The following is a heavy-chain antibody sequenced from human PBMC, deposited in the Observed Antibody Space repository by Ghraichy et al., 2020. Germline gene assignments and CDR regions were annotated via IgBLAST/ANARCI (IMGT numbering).Heavy chain of an antibody. CDR2: INTGKGNT. CDR3: ARDETD. CDR1: GYTFTSYA. Sequence: ASVKVSCKASGYTFTSYAIHWVRQAPGHSLEWMGWINTGKGNTKYSQKFQGRIAITRDTSASTAYMELSSLTSEDTAVYYCARDETDWGQGTLVTVSS. J-gene: IGHJ4*02. V-gene: IGHV1-3*04.